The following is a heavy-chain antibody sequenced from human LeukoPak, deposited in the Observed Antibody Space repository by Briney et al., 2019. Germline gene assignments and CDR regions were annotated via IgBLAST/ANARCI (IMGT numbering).Heavy chain of an antibody. CDR1: GYTFTGYY. Sequence: GASVKVSCKASGYTFTGYYIHWVRQAPGQGLEWMGWINPNSGGTNYAQKLQGRVTMTTDTSTSTAYMELRSLRSDDTALYYCARDEGYYDSSGYYRFDYWGQGTLVTVSS. J-gene: IGHJ4*02. D-gene: IGHD3-22*01. CDR2: INPNSGGT. CDR3: ARDEGYYDSSGYYRFDY. V-gene: IGHV1-2*02.